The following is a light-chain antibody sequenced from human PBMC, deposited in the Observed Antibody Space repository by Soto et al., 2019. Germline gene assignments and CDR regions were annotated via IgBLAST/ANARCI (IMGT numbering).Light chain of an antibody. J-gene: IGKJ5*01. V-gene: IGKV1-33*01. CDR2: DAS. Sequence: DIQMNQSPSSLSAFVGDRVTITCRASQSINNYLNWYQQKPGRAPKLLIYDASNLEAGVPSRFRGSGSGTDFTFTISRLQPEDIATYYCQQYENLPTFGQGTRLEIK. CDR3: QQYENLPT. CDR1: QSINNY.